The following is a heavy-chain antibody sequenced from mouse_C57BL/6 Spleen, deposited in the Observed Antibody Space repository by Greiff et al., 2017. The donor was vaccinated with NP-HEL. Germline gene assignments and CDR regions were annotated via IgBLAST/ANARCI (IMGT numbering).Heavy chain of an antibody. CDR1: FFNIKNTY. Sequence: QLQQSVAALPLPFSSFTFSFTSSFFNIKNTYMHWVKQRPEQGLEWIGRIDPANGNTTYAPKFQGKATITADTSSNTAYLQLSSLTSEDTAIYYCARDSISRGNLFAYWGQGTLVTVSA. J-gene: IGHJ3*01. D-gene: IGHD2-1*01. CDR3: ARDSISRGNLFAY. V-gene: IGHV14-3*01. CDR2: IDPANGNT.